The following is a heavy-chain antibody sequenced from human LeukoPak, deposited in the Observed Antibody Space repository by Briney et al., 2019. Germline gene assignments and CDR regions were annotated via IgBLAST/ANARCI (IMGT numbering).Heavy chain of an antibody. D-gene: IGHD3-9*01. V-gene: IGHV4-61*02. CDR1: GGSISSDTYY. J-gene: IGHJ5*02. CDR2: IFTSGRT. Sequence: SETLSLTCTVSGGSISSDTYYWSWIRQPAGKGLEWIGRIFTSGRTDYNPPLRSRVAMSVDTSKNQFSLKLSSVTAADTAVYYCARMGFPYYDILTGQDWFDPWGQGTLVTVSS. CDR3: ARMGFPYYDILTGQDWFDP.